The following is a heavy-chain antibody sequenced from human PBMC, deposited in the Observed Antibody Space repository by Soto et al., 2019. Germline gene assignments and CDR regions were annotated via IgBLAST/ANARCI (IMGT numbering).Heavy chain of an antibody. Sequence: EVQLVESGGGLVQPGGSLRLSCAASGFTFSDYWMHWVRQVPGKGLVWLSRINGDGSNANYADYVRGRFTISRDNDNNTLNLQMNSLRAEDTAVYYCVRSMTTLTIDWLDPWGQGTQVTVVS. J-gene: IGHJ5*02. CDR3: VRSMTTLTIDWLDP. CDR1: GFTFSDYW. D-gene: IGHD4-17*01. V-gene: IGHV3-74*01. CDR2: INGDGSNA.